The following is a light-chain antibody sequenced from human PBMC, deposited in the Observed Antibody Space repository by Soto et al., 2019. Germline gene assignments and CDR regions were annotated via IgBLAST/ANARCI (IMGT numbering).Light chain of an antibody. CDR3: AAWDNSLSGCVT. J-gene: IGLJ2*01. CDR2: RDS. CDR1: NSNIANNY. Sequence: QTVVTQPPSASGTPGQRVTISCSGGNSNIANNYVYWYQQLPGTAPKLLIYRDSHRPSGVPDRFSGSKSGTSASLAISGLRAEDEADYYCAAWDNSLSGCVTFGGGTKLTVL. V-gene: IGLV1-47*01.